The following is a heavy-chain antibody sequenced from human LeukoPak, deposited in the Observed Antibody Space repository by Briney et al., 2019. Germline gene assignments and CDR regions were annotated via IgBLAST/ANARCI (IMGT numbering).Heavy chain of an antibody. CDR3: AMFGLVAAIDS. Sequence: GGSLRLSCAASGFTFSSYWMTWVRQAPGKGLEWVANIKGDGSEKYYADSVRGQFTISRDNAKNSLYLQMNSLRAEDTAVYYCAMFGLVAAIDSWGQGTLVTVSS. V-gene: IGHV3-7*02. D-gene: IGHD5-12*01. CDR1: GFTFSSYW. J-gene: IGHJ4*02. CDR2: IKGDGSEK.